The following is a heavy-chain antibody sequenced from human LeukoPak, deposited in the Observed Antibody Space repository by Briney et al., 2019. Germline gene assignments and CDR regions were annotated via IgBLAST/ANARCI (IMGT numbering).Heavy chain of an antibody. CDR1: GFTFSSYE. V-gene: IGHV3-48*03. J-gene: IGHJ4*02. CDR3: ARDRRPGLERPYFDY. Sequence: PGGSLRLSCAASGFTFSSYEMNWVRQAPGKGLEWVSYISSSGSTIYYADSVKGRFTISRDNAKNSLYLQMNSLRAEDTAVYYCARDRRPGLERPYFDYWGQGTLVTVSS. CDR2: ISSSGSTI.